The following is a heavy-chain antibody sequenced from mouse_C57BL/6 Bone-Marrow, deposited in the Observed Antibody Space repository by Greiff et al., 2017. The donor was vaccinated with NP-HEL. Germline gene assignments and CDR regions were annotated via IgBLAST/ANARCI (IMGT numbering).Heavy chain of an antibody. Sequence: QVQLKESGPGLVAPSQSLSITCTVSGFSLTSYAISWVRQPPGKGLEWLGVIWTGGGTNYNSALKSRLSISKDNSKSQVFLKMNSLQTDDTARYYCASHYYGSSYPYWYFDVWGTGTTVTVSS. CDR2: IWTGGGT. V-gene: IGHV2-9-1*01. J-gene: IGHJ1*03. D-gene: IGHD1-1*01. CDR3: ASHYYGSSYPYWYFDV. CDR1: GFSLTSYA.